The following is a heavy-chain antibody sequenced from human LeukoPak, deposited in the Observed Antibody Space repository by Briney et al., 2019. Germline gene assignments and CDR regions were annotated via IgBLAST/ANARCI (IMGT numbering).Heavy chain of an antibody. CDR1: GFTFNSCW. CDR3: TRGDSSSKIDY. CDR2: INEDGSAK. D-gene: IGHD6-6*01. J-gene: IGHJ4*02. V-gene: IGHV3-7*01. Sequence: GGSLRLSCAASGFTFNSCWKSWVRQAPGQGLEWMANINEDGSAKYYVDSVKGRFTISRDNAKNSLYLQMNSLRVEDTALYYCTRGDSSSKIDYWGQGIVVIVSS.